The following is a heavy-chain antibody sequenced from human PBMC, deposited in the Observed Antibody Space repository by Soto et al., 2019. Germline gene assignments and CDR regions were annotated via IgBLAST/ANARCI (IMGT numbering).Heavy chain of an antibody. D-gene: IGHD3-3*01. CDR2: ISYDGSTQ. Sequence: XGSLRLSFAASGFPFSGYGFHWVRQAPGKGLEWVALISYDGSTQYYAASVRGRFTISRDNSNNTMYLQMHRLRAEDTAIYYCVRRPENFWSGDSEAFDNWGQGTLVTVSS. V-gene: IGHV3-30*03. CDR3: VRRPENFWSGDSEAFDN. CDR1: GFPFSGYG. J-gene: IGHJ4*02.